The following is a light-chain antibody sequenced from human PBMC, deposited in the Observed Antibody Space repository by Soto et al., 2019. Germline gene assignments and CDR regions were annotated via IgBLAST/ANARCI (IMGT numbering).Light chain of an antibody. V-gene: IGLV2-8*01. Sequence: QSVLTQPPSASGSPGHSVTISCTGSSSDIGSYRYVSWYQHHPGKAPRLIIYEVSKRPSGVPNRFSGSKSGNTASLTVSGLQAEDEADYYCSSYAGYNNFLFGEGTKLTVL. J-gene: IGLJ2*01. CDR3: SSYAGYNNFL. CDR2: EVS. CDR1: SSDIGSYRY.